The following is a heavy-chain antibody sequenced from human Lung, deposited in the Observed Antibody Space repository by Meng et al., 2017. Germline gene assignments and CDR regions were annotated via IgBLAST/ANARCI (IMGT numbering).Heavy chain of an antibody. V-gene: IGHV4-34*01. Sequence: LQQWGEGRLQPSETLSLTCGVYGGSFSGYYWSWIRQPPGKGLEWIGEINHSGSTNYNPSLKSRVTISVDTSKNQFSLKLSSVTAADTAVYYCARRSLLWFGELFRYWGQGTLVTVSS. CDR3: ARRSLLWFGELFRY. D-gene: IGHD3-10*01. J-gene: IGHJ4*02. CDR2: INHSGST. CDR1: GGSFSGYY.